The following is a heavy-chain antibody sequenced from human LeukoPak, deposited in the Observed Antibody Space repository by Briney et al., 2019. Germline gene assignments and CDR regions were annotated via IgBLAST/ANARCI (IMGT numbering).Heavy chain of an antibody. D-gene: IGHD3-22*01. Sequence: PSETLSLTCTVSGGSISSGGYYWSWIRQHPGKGLEWIGYIYYSGSTYYNPSLKSRVTISVDTSKNQFSLKLSSVTAADTAVYYCARDQPDGYYLSLDYWGQGTLVTVSS. V-gene: IGHV4-31*03. CDR3: ARDQPDGYYLSLDY. CDR1: GGSISSGGYY. CDR2: IYYSGST. J-gene: IGHJ4*02.